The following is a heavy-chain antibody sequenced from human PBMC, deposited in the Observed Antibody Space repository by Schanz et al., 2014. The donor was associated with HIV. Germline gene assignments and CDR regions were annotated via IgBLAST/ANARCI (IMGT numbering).Heavy chain of an antibody. J-gene: IGHJ4*02. CDR1: GFNFNNYA. Sequence: EVQLLESGGGLEQPGGSLRLSCAASGFNFNNYAMTWVRQAPGKGLEWVSAISATGGSTYYADSVKGRFTISRDNSKNTLYLQMNSLRPEDTAVYYCAKPEYDSRGSSQSHFDYWGQGTLVTVSS. V-gene: IGHV3-23*01. D-gene: IGHD3-22*01. CDR2: ISATGGST. CDR3: AKPEYDSRGSSQSHFDY.